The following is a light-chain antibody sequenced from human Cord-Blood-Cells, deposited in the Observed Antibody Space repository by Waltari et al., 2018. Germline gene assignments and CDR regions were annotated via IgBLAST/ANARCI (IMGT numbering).Light chain of an antibody. J-gene: IGKJ1*01. V-gene: IGKV3-20*01. CDR3: QQYGSSPWT. CDR1: QSVSSSY. CDR2: GAS. Sequence: EIVLTQSPGTLSLSPGERATHSCRASQSVSSSYLAWYQQKPGQAPRLLIYGASSRATGIPDRFSGSGSGTDVTLTISRLEPEDFAVYYCQQYGSSPWTFGQGTKVEIK.